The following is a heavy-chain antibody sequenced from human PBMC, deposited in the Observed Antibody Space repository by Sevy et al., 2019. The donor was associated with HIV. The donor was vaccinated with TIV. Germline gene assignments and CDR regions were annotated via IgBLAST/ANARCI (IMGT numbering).Heavy chain of an antibody. J-gene: IGHJ6*02. Sequence: GGSLRLSCAASGFTFSSYAMSWVRQAPGKGLEWVSAISGSGGSTYYADSVKGRFTISRDNSKNSLYLQMNSLRVEDTAVYYCARVSGDYYHMDVWGPGTTVTVSS. V-gene: IGHV3-23*01. CDR1: GFTFSSYA. CDR3: ARVSGDYYHMDV. CDR2: ISGSGGST.